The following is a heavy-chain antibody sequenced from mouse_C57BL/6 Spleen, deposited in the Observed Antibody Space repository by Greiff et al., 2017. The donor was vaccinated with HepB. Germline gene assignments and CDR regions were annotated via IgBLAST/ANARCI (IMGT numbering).Heavy chain of an antibody. CDR1: GYAFSSSW. CDR3: ARREGYCGSDWFAY. D-gene: IGHD1-1*01. CDR2: IYPGDGDT. Sequence: QVQLQQSGPELVKPGASVKISCKASGYAFSSSWMNWVKQRPGKGLEWIGRIYPGDGDTNYNEKFKGKATLTADKSSSTAYMQLSSLTSEDSAVYGCARREGYCGSDWFAYWGQGTLVTVSA. V-gene: IGHV1-82*01. J-gene: IGHJ3*01.